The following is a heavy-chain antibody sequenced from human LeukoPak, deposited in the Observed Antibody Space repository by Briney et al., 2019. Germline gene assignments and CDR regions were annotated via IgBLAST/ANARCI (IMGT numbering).Heavy chain of an antibody. CDR2: INHSGST. CDR3: ARRPYDSSGYRRGGFDY. Sequence: SETLSLTCTVSGGSISSYYWSWIRRPPGKGLEWIGEINHSGSTNYNPSLKSRVTISVDTSKNQFSLKLSSVTAADTAVYYCARRPYDSSGYRRGGFDYWGQGTLVTVSS. V-gene: IGHV4-34*01. J-gene: IGHJ4*02. CDR1: GGSISSYY. D-gene: IGHD3-22*01.